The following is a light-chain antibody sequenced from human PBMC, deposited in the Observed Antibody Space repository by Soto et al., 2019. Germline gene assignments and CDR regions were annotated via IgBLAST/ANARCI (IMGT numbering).Light chain of an antibody. CDR2: DVS. Sequence: QSALTQPASVSGSPGQSTTISCTGTSSDVGGYNYVSWYQQHPGKAPKLMIYDVSNRPSGVSNRFSGSKSGNTASLTISGLHAEYEADYYCSSYTSSSTVVFGGRTKLTVL. V-gene: IGLV2-14*01. J-gene: IGLJ2*01. CDR1: SSDVGGYNY. CDR3: SSYTSSSTVV.